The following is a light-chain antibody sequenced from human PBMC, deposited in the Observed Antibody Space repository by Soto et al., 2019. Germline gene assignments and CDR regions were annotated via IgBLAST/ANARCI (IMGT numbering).Light chain of an antibody. CDR2: DAS. V-gene: IGKV1-5*01. CDR3: QQYNSYSGT. J-gene: IGKJ2*01. Sequence: DIQMTQSPSTLSASVGDRVTITCRASQSISYWLAWYQQKPGKAPKLLIYDASSLESGVPSRFSGSGSGTEFTLTISSLQPADFATYYCQQYNSYSGTFGQGTKLEIK. CDR1: QSISYW.